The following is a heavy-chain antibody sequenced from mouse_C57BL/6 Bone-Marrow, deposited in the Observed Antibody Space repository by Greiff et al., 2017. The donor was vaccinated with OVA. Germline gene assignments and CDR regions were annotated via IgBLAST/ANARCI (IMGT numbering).Heavy chain of an antibody. Sequence: EVQGVESGPVLVKPGASVKMSCKASGYTFTDYYLNWVKQSHGKSLEWIGVINPYNGGTSYNQKFKGKATLTVDKSSSTAYMELNSLTSEDSAVYYCARGRNWGLYFDYWGQGTTLTVSS. CDR1: GYTFTDYY. D-gene: IGHD4-1*01. CDR3: ARGRNWGLYFDY. V-gene: IGHV1-19*01. CDR2: INPYNGGT. J-gene: IGHJ2*01.